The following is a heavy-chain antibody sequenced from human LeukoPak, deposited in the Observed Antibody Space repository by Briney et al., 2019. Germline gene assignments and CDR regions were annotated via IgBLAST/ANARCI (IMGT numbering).Heavy chain of an antibody. Sequence: GGSLRLSCAASGFTFSSYSMNWVRQAPGKGLEWVSSISSSSSYIYYADSVKGRFTISRDNAKNSLYLQMNSLRAEDTAVYYCARESGFGELFPYAFDIWGQGTVVTVSS. CDR2: ISSSSSYI. CDR3: ARESGFGELFPYAFDI. J-gene: IGHJ3*02. CDR1: GFTFSSYS. D-gene: IGHD3-10*01. V-gene: IGHV3-21*01.